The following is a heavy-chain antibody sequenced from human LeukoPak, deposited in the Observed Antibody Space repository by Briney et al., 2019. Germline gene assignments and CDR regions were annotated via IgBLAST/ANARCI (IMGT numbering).Heavy chain of an antibody. Sequence: GGSLRLSCAASGFTFSSYAMHWVRQAPGKGLEWVAVISYDGSNKYYADSVKGRFTISRDNSKNTLYLQMNSLRAEDTAVYYCAKDAGDYSSYNDHWGQGTLVTVSS. CDR1: GFTFSSYA. D-gene: IGHD6-6*01. V-gene: IGHV3-30-3*01. J-gene: IGHJ4*02. CDR2: ISYDGSNK. CDR3: AKDAGDYSSYNDH.